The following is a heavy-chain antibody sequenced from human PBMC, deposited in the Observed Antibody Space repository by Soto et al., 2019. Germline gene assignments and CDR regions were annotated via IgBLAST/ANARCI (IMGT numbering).Heavy chain of an antibody. Sequence: QVQLQESGPGLVKPSQTLSLTCTVSGDSIGTGGYYWDWIRQHPGKGPEWIGYIHYSGSTYYTPSLKSRLTISLDTSKNQFSLHLSSVTAADTAVYYCATNHDDISGRTPLLFDSWGQGTLVTVSS. CDR3: ATNHDDISGRTPLLFDS. V-gene: IGHV4-31*03. CDR2: IHYSGST. CDR1: GDSIGTGGYY. J-gene: IGHJ4*02. D-gene: IGHD3-22*01.